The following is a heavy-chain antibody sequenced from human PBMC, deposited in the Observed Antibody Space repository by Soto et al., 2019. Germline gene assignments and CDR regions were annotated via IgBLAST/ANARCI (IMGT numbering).Heavy chain of an antibody. CDR3: VRGMDGATTPFDY. CDR1: GGSISSYY. Sequence: QVQLQESGPGLVKPSETLSLTCSVFGGSISSYYWNWVRQPPGKGLEWIGYIYYTGSTNYNPSLKSRVTMSVDTSKNQLSLKLSSVTAADTAVYFCVRGMDGATTPFDYWGQGTLVTVSS. CDR2: IYYTGST. D-gene: IGHD1-26*01. V-gene: IGHV4-59*01. J-gene: IGHJ4*02.